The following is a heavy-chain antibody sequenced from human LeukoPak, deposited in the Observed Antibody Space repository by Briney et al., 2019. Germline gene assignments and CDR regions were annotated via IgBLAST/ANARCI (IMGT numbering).Heavy chain of an antibody. D-gene: IGHD3-9*01. J-gene: IGHJ3*02. CDR3: ARGVLRYFDWLLYGAFDI. CDR1: GYTFTSYG. Sequence: GASVKVSCKASGYTFTSYGISWVRQAPGQGLEWMGWISAYNGNTNYAQKFQGRVTMTEDTSTDTAYMELSSLRSEDTAVYYCARGVLRYFDWLLYGAFDIWGQGTMVTVSS. V-gene: IGHV1-18*01. CDR2: ISAYNGNT.